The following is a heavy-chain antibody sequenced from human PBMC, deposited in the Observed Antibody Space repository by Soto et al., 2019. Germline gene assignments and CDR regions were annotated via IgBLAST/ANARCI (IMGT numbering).Heavy chain of an antibody. CDR3: AALTFFGSRTEF. V-gene: IGHV4-59*01. CDR2: IYHSGNT. CDR1: GDSISRYS. J-gene: IGHJ4*02. D-gene: IGHD3-3*01. Sequence: SQTLSLTCTVSGDSISRYSWNWVRQPPGKGLEWIGYIYHSGNTKYNPSLKSRVIISIDSSQNQISLKLTPVTAADTAVYYCAALTFFGSRTEFWGQGTLVTVSS.